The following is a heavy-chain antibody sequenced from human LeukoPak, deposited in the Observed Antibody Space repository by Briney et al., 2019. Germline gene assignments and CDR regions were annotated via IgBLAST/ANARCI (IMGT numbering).Heavy chain of an antibody. D-gene: IGHD3-10*01. Sequence: SVTVSCKASGGTFSSYAISWVRQAPGQGLEWMGGIIPIFGTANYAQKFQGRVTITADKSTSTAYMELSSLRSEDTAVYYCASGVLWFGSLLLKGMDVWGKGTTVTVSS. V-gene: IGHV1-69*06. J-gene: IGHJ6*03. CDR3: ASGVLWFGSLLLKGMDV. CDR1: GGTFSSYA. CDR2: IIPIFGTA.